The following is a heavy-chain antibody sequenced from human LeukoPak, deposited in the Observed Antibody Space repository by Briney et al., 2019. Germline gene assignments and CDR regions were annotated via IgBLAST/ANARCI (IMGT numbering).Heavy chain of an antibody. J-gene: IGHJ3*02. Sequence: SETLSLTCTVSGGSISSSSYYWGWIRPPPGKGLVGIRSIYYSGSNYYNPSIKSRVTITVDRSKNQFSLKLSSVTAADTAVYYCATSQYYYDSSGYYCPDAFDIWGQGTMVTVSP. CDR2: IYYSGSN. V-gene: IGHV4-39*07. CDR1: GGSISSSSYY. CDR3: ATSQYYYDSSGYYCPDAFDI. D-gene: IGHD3-22*01.